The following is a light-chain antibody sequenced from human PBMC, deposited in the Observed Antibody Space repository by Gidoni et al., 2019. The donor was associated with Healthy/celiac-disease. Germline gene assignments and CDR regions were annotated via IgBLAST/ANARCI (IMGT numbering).Light chain of an antibody. Sequence: DIVMTQSPDSLAVSLGERATINCKSSQSVLYSSNNMNYLAWYQQKPGQPPKLLIYWASTGESGVPDRFSGSGSGTDFTLTISSLQAEDVAVYYCQQYYSTPPAFGPGTKVDIK. J-gene: IGKJ3*01. V-gene: IGKV4-1*01. CDR1: QSVLYSSNNMNY. CDR2: WAS. CDR3: QQYYSTPPA.